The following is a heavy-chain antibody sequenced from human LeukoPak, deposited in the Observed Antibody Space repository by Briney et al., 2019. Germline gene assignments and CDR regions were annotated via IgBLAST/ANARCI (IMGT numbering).Heavy chain of an antibody. D-gene: IGHD3-22*01. CDR2: INGDGSTL. Sequence: GGSLRLSCAASGFFFSRYWMHWVRQAPREGLEWVSRINGDGSTLSYADSVEGRFTISRDNAKNTLYLQMNSLRAEDTAVYYCVRDFGESSGYYFDYWGQGTLVTVSS. V-gene: IGHV3-74*01. J-gene: IGHJ4*02. CDR1: GFFFSRYW. CDR3: VRDFGESSGYYFDY.